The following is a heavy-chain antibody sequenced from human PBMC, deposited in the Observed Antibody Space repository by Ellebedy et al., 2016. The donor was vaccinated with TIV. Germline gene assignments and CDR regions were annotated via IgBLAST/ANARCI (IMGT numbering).Heavy chain of an antibody. J-gene: IGHJ6*02. CDR3: ARLLGEMGSYYGMDV. V-gene: IGHV3-21*04. CDR2: IRSTGSDK. Sequence: GESLKISCVASGFTFSNYNMNWVRQSPGKGLEWVSSIRSTGSDKYYADSVKGRFTISRDNSKNTLDLQMSSLRAEDTAVYYCARLLGEMGSYYGMDVWGQGTTVTVSS. CDR1: GFTFSNYN. D-gene: IGHD3-10*01.